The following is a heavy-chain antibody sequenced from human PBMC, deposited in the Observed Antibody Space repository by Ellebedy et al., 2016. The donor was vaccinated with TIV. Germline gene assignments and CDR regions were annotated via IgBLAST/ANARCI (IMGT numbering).Heavy chain of an antibody. CDR2: ISYDGSNK. CDR3: AKDNRGPHSISSEGGFDY. V-gene: IGHV3-30-3*01. Sequence: PGGSLRLSCAASGFTFSSYPIHWVCQAPGKGLEWVAVISYDGSNKYYADSVKGRFTISRDNSKNTLYLQMNSLRAEDTAVYRCAKDNRGPHSISSEGGFDYWGQGALVTVSS. CDR1: GFTFSSYP. D-gene: IGHD6-6*01. J-gene: IGHJ4*02.